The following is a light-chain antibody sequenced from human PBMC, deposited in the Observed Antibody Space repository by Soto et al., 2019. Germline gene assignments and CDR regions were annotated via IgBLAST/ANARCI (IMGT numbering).Light chain of an antibody. CDR3: QQTYRSPWT. Sequence: DIQFTQPPSSLSASVGDRVTITCRGSQGVSKCLNWYQHKPGRAPMLLIFATSNLNHGLPSRFSGNGSGPNFTLTIASLQPEDLGIYYCQQTYRSPWTFGQGTRVAIK. J-gene: IGKJ1*01. CDR1: QGVSKC. V-gene: IGKV1-39*01. CDR2: ATS.